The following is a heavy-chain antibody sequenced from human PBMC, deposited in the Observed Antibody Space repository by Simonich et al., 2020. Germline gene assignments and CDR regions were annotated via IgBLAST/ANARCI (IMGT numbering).Heavy chain of an antibody. J-gene: IGHJ1*01. Sequence: EVQLVESGGGLVQPGRSLRLSCAASGFTFDDYAMHWVRQAPGECLEGVSGISVECSSISYADSVKGRFTISRDNGKNSLYLQMNRLRAEDTALYYCAKDVAAAGTEYFQHWGQGTLVTVSS. CDR3: AKDVAAAGTEYFQH. V-gene: IGHV3-9*01. D-gene: IGHD6-13*01. CDR1: GFTFDDYA. CDR2: ISVECSSI.